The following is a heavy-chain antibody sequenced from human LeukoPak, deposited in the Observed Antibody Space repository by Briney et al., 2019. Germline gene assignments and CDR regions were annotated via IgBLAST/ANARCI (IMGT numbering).Heavy chain of an antibody. CDR1: GGSISSSNW. D-gene: IGHD6-13*01. J-gene: IGHJ5*02. CDR3: AGSRQGAAAGWFDP. CDR2: IYHSGST. V-gene: IGHV4-4*02. Sequence: SETLSLTCAVSGGSISSSNWWSWVRQPPGKGLEWIGEIYHSGSTNYNPSLKSRVTISVDKSKNQFSLKLSSVTAADTAVYYCAGSRQGAAAGWFDPWGQGTLVTVSS.